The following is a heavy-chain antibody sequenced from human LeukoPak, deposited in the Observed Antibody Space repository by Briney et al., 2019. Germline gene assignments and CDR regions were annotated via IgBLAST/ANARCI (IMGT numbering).Heavy chain of an antibody. D-gene: IGHD4-17*01. CDR1: GGSFSGYY. V-gene: IGHV4-34*01. J-gene: IGHJ3*02. CDR2: INHSGST. CDR3: ATHDDYGDDPQELDAFDI. Sequence: SETLSLTCAVYGGSFSGYYWSWIRQPPGKGLEGIGEINHSGSTNYNPSLKSRVTISVDTSKNQFSLKLSSVTAAYTAVYYCATHDDYGDDPQELDAFDIWGQGTMVTVSS.